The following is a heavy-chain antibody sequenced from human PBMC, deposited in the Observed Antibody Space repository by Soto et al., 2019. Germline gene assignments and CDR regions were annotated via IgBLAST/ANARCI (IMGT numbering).Heavy chain of an antibody. D-gene: IGHD1-26*01. CDR2: INRSGFT. J-gene: IGHJ3*01. CDR1: GGSFSDYY. V-gene: IGHV4-34*02. Sequence: QVQLQQRGAGLLKPSETLSLTCAVHGGSFSDYYWTWIRQPPGQGLEWIGEINRSGFTSYNPSLKSRLTISVDTSKREFSLNVSSVTAADKAVYYCVRGRAFMSRNAFDLWGQGTLVAVSS. CDR3: VRGRAFMSRNAFDL.